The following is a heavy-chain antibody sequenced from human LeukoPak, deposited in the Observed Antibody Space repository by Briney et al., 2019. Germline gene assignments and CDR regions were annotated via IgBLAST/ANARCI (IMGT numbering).Heavy chain of an antibody. D-gene: IGHD3-10*01. CDR1: GGSISSGDYY. Sequence: SETLSLTCTVSGGSISSGDYYWGWIRQPPGKGLEWIGSIYYSGSTYYNPSLKSRVTISVDTSKNQFSLKLSSVTAADTAVYFCARHQVYGSGSLYYFDYWGQGTLVTVSS. V-gene: IGHV4-39*01. CDR2: IYYSGST. J-gene: IGHJ4*02. CDR3: ARHQVYGSGSLYYFDY.